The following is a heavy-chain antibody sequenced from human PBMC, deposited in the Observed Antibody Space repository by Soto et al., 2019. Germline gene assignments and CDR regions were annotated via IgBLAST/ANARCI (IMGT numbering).Heavy chain of an antibody. Sequence: PGGSLRLSCAASGFTFRSYAMSWVRQAPGKGLEWVSGLSASGGSTNYADSVKGRFMISRDNSKNTLYLQMNSLRAEDTAVYYCTKDQEFYGDSTYWGQGTLVTVSS. CDR1: GFTFRSYA. V-gene: IGHV3-23*01. D-gene: IGHD4-17*01. J-gene: IGHJ4*02. CDR2: LSASGGST. CDR3: TKDQEFYGDSTY.